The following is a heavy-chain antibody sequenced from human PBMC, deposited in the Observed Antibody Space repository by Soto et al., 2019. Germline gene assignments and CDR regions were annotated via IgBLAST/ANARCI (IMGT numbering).Heavy chain of an antibody. CDR3: ARAYGGNPALFDP. CDR2: IYTGGST. D-gene: IGHD4-17*01. Sequence: EVQLVESGGGLIQPGGSLRLSCAASGFTVSSDYMSWVRQAPGKGLEWVSVIYTGGSTYYADSVKGRFTFSRDNSKNTLYLQMNSPRDEDTAVYYCARAYGGNPALFDPWGQGTLVTVSS. V-gene: IGHV3-53*01. CDR1: GFTVSSDY. J-gene: IGHJ5*02.